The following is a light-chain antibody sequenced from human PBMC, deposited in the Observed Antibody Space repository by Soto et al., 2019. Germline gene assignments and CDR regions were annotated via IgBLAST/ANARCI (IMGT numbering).Light chain of an antibody. J-gene: IGKJ4*01. CDR2: GAS. Sequence: ELVLTQSPGTLSLSPGGRATLSCRVSQSVSSSYLAWYQQKPGQAPRLLIYGASSRASGIPDRFSGSGSGTDFTLTISRLEPEDFAVYHCQHYGTTPLTFGGGTKVEIK. V-gene: IGKV3-20*01. CDR1: QSVSSSY. CDR3: QHYGTTPLT.